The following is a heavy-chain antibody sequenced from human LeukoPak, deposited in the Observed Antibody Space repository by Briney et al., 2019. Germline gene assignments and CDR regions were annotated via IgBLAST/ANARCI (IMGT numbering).Heavy chain of an antibody. CDR2: ISGSGGST. V-gene: IGHV3-23*01. CDR1: GSTFSSYA. J-gene: IGHJ3*02. D-gene: IGHD3-22*01. CDR3: AKYYDSSGYYIRLTPFDI. Sequence: GGSLRLSCAGSGSTFSSYAMSWVRQAPGKGLGWVSGISGSGGSTYYADSVKGRFTISRDNSKKTLYLQMNSLRAEDTAVYYCAKYYDSSGYYIRLTPFDIWGQGTMVTVSS.